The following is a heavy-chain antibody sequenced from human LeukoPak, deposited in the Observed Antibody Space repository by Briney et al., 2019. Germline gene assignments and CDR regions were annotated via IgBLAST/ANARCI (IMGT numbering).Heavy chain of an antibody. CDR1: GFTFANYD. CDR2: VSASGSSR. CDR3: AREYSSSSGRSFDY. J-gene: IGHJ4*02. Sequence: GGSLSLSYAASGFTFANYDMSWVRQAPGKGLEWVSGVSASGSSRFYADSVKGRFTISRDSAKNSLYLQMNSLRAEDTAVYYCAREYSSSSGRSFDYWGQGTLVIVSS. V-gene: IGHV3-23*01. D-gene: IGHD6-6*01.